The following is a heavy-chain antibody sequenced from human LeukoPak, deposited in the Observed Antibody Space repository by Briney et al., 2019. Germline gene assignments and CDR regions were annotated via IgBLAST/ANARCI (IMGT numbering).Heavy chain of an antibody. J-gene: IGHJ4*02. CDR2: INPNSGGT. CDR1: GYTFTGYY. CDR3: ARVQWLVKGIDY. D-gene: IGHD6-19*01. V-gene: IGHV1-2*02. Sequence: ASVKVSCKASGYTFTGYYMHWVRQAPGQGLEWMGWINPNSGGTNYAQKLQGRVTMTTDTSTSTAYMELRSLRSDDTAVYYCARVQWLVKGIDYWGQGTLVTVSS.